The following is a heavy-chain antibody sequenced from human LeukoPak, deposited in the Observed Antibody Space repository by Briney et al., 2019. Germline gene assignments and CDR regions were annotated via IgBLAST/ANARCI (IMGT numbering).Heavy chain of an antibody. D-gene: IGHD3-22*01. CDR3: AKDVVSYYDSSGYYYFDY. CDR1: GFTFTDYW. J-gene: IGHJ4*02. CDR2: INTDGTST. V-gene: IGHV3-74*01. Sequence: PGGSLRLSCAASGFTFTDYWMHWVRQAPGKGLVWVSRINTDGTSTKYAESVKGRITISRDNARNTVYLQLNSLRAEDTAVYYCAKDVVSYYDSSGYYYFDYWGQGTLVTVSS.